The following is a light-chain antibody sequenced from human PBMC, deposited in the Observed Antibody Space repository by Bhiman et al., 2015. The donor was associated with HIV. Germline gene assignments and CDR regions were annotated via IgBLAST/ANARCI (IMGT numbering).Light chain of an antibody. Sequence: NFMLTQPHSVSESPGKTVTISCTGSSGSIASNYVQWYQQRPGSAPTTVIYEHDQRPSGVPDRFSGSIDLSSNSASLTISGLRTEDEADYYCQSSDNRDTVVFGGGTKLTVL. J-gene: IGLJ2*01. V-gene: IGLV6-57*02. CDR1: SGSIASNY. CDR3: QSSDNRDTVV. CDR2: EHD.